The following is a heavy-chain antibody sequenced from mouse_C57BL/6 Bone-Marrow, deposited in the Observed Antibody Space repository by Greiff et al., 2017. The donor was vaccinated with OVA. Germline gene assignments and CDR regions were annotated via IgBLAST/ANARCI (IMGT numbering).Heavy chain of an antibody. V-gene: IGHV6-3*01. CDR3: SAYDGYHFDY. CDR1: GFTFSNYW. J-gene: IGHJ2*01. CDR2: IRLKSDNYAT. Sequence: EVKLMESGGGLVQPGGSMKLSCVASGFTFSNYWMNWVRQSPEKGLEWVAQIRLKSDNYATHSAESVKGRFTITRDVSNSSVYLQMINLRAIDTGIYYCSAYDGYHFDYWGQGTTLTVSS. D-gene: IGHD2-3*01.